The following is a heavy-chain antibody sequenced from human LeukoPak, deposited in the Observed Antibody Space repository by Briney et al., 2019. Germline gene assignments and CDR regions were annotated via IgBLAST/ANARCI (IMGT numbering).Heavy chain of an antibody. D-gene: IGHD4-17*01. J-gene: IGHJ5*02. V-gene: IGHV4-39*01. Sequence: SETLSLTCTVSGGSISSSSYYWGWIRQPPGKGLEWIGSIYYSGSTYYNPSLKSRVTISVDTSKNQFSLKLSSVTAADTAVYYCARHGAVTTYYWFDPWGQGTLVTVSS. CDR2: IYYSGST. CDR3: ARHGAVTTYYWFDP. CDR1: GGSISSSSYY.